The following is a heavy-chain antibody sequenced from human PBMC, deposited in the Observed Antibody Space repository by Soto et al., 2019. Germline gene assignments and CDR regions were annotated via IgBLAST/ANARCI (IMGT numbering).Heavy chain of an antibody. D-gene: IGHD3-10*01. CDR2: INPSGGST. CDR1: GYTFTSYY. J-gene: IGHJ4*02. Sequence: GASVKVSCKASGYTFTSYYMHWVRQAPGQGLEWKGIINPSGGSTSYAQKFQGRVTMNRDTSTSTVYMELSSLRSEDTAVYYCARDNHSDYYGSGDQPQFDYWGQGIPVTVSS. V-gene: IGHV1-46*01. CDR3: ARDNHSDYYGSGDQPQFDY.